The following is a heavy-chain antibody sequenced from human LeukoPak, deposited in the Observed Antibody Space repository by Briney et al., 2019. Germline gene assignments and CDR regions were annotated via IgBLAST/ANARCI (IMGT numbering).Heavy chain of an antibody. J-gene: IGHJ1*01. CDR2: INPSGGST. V-gene: IGHV1-46*01. D-gene: IGHD2-2*01. CDR1: GYTFTSYY. CDR3: ARTMYCSSTSCPDRGYFQH. Sequence: ASVKVSCKASGYTFTSYYMHWVRQAPGQGLEWMGIINPSGGSTSYAQKFQGRVTMTRDTSTSTVYMELSSPRSEDTAVYYCARTMYCSSTSCPDRGYFQHWGQGNLVTVSS.